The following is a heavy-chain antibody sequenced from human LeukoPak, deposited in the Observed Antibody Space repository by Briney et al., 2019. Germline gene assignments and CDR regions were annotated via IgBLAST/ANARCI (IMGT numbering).Heavy chain of an antibody. CDR2: INHSGST. CDR1: GGSFSGYY. J-gene: IGHJ4*02. V-gene: IGHV4-34*01. D-gene: IGHD3-22*01. Sequence: SETLSLTCAVYGGSFSGYYWGWIRQPPGKGLEWIGEINHSGSTNYNPSLKSRVTISVDTSKSQFSLKLSSVTAADTAVYYCSADYYDSSGYYDYWGQGTLVTVSS. CDR3: SADYYDSSGYYDY.